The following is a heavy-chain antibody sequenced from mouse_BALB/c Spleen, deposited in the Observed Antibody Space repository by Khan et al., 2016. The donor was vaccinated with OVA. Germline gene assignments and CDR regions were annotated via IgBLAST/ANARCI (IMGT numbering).Heavy chain of an antibody. CDR3: TRLTYYYDSEGFAY. Sequence: EVELVESGGDLVKPGGSLKLSCAASGFTFSTYGMSWVRQAPDKRLEWVATVSTGGSYTYYPDSVKGRFTISRDNAKNNLYLQMRGLRSEDTATFYCTRLTYYYDSEGFAYWGQGTLVTVSA. CDR1: GFTFSTYG. J-gene: IGHJ3*01. CDR2: VSTGGSYT. V-gene: IGHV5-6*01. D-gene: IGHD1-1*01.